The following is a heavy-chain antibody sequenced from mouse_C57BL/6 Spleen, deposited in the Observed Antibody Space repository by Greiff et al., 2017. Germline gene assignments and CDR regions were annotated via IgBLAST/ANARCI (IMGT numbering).Heavy chain of an antibody. CDR1: GYAFSSSW. CDR2: IYPGGGDT. Sequence: VQLQQSGPELVKPGASVKISCKASGYAFSSSWMNWVKQRPGKGLEWIGRIYPGGGDTNYNGKFKGKATLTADKSSSTAYMQLSSLTSEDSAVYFCARGNLLLPLGVWGTGTTLTVSS. D-gene: IGHD1-1*01. CDR3: ARGNLLLPLGV. V-gene: IGHV1-82*01. J-gene: IGHJ2*01.